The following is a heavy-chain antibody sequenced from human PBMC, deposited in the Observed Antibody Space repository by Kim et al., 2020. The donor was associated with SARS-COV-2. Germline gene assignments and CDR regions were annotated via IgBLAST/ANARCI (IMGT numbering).Heavy chain of an antibody. D-gene: IGHD3-10*01. Sequence: ASVKVSCKISGYTLTEVSIHWVRQAPGKGLEWMGGFNPEDGERISAQNLQGRLTMTEDTSTDTAYMELTSLRSDDTAVYYCHGSGNHYYDYWGQGTLVTVSS. V-gene: IGHV1-24*01. CDR1: GYTLTEVS. J-gene: IGHJ4*02. CDR3: HGSGNHYYDY. CDR2: FNPEDGER.